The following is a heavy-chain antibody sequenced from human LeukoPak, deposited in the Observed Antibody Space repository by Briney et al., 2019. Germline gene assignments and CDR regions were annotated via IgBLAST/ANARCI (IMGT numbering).Heavy chain of an antibody. D-gene: IGHD3-3*01. J-gene: IGHJ5*01. V-gene: IGHV3-23*01. CDR2: ISGSGGST. Sequence: GGSLRLSCAASGFTFSSYAMSWVRQAPGKGLEWVSAISGSGGSTYYADSVKGRFTISRDNSKNTLFLQMNSLRTDDTAVYYCGREQSGSYIHAFDSRGQGTLATVSS. CDR3: GREQSGSYIHAFDS. CDR1: GFTFSSYA.